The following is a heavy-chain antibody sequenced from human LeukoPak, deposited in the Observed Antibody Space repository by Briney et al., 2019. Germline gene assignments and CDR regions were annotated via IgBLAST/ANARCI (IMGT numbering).Heavy chain of an antibody. D-gene: IGHD2-2*01. J-gene: IGHJ4*02. Sequence: SVKVSCKASGYTFSNFGISWVRQAPGPGLEWMGWISGNNDNPNYGQKFQGRLTVTTDSSTSTAYMDLRNLRSDDTAVYYCARDGTSTDDYWGQGTLVTVSS. V-gene: IGHV1-18*01. CDR3: ARDGTSTDDY. CDR2: ISGNNDNP. CDR1: GYTFSNFG.